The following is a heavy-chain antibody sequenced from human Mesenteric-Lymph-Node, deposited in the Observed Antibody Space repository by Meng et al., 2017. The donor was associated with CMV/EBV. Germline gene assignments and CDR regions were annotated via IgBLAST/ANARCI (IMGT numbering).Heavy chain of an antibody. J-gene: IGHJ6*02. Sequence: SVKVSCKASGGTFNTYSISWVRQAPGQGLEWMGGIIPIFGAANYAQKFQGRVTITRDESTSTDYMELSSLRSEDTAVYYWASSSTWFGNKYYGMDVWGQGTTVTVSS. V-gene: IGHV1-69*05. CDR1: GGTFNTYS. CDR3: ASSSTWFGNKYYGMDV. D-gene: IGHD3-10*01. CDR2: IIPIFGAA.